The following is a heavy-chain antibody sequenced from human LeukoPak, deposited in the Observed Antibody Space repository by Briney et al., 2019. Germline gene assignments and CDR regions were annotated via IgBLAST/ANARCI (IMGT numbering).Heavy chain of an antibody. J-gene: IGHJ4*02. Sequence: SETLSLTCTVSGGSISSYYWSWIRQPPGKGLEWIGHIYHRGSTNYNPSLKSRVTISVDTSKNQFSLKLSSVTAADTAVYYCARVGSGYTFDYWGQGTLVTASS. CDR1: GGSISSYY. CDR2: IYHRGST. V-gene: IGHV4-59*01. D-gene: IGHD3-22*01. CDR3: ARVGSGYTFDY.